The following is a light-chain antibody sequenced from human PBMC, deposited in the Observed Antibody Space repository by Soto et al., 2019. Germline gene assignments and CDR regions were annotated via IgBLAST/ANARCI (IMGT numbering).Light chain of an antibody. V-gene: IGLV1-47*02. Sequence: QSVLTQQPSASGTPGQRVTISCSGSSSNIGSSSVYWYQQLPGTAPKLLIYSNNQRPSGVPDRFSGSKSGTSASLAISGLRSEDEADYYRLTWGTGIQVFGGGTQLTVL. CDR3: LTWGTGIQV. CDR1: SSNIGSSS. J-gene: IGLJ3*02. CDR2: SNN.